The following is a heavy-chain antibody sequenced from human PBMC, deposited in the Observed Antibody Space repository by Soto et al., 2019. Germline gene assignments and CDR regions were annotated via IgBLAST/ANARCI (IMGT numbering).Heavy chain of an antibody. CDR1: GYTFTSYY. J-gene: IGHJ3*02. Sequence: ASVKVSCKASGYTFTSYYMHWVRQAPGQGLEWMGIINPSGGSTSYAQKFQGRVTMTRDTSTSTVYMELSSLRSEDTAVYYCAKLRHTGRMGRDSSGYYWAWVDAFDIWGQGTMVTVSS. V-gene: IGHV1-46*01. CDR3: AKLRHTGRMGRDSSGYYWAWVDAFDI. CDR2: INPSGGST. D-gene: IGHD3-22*01.